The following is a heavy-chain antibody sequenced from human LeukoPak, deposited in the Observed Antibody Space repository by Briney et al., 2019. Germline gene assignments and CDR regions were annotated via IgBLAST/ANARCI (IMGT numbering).Heavy chain of an antibody. J-gene: IGHJ5*02. D-gene: IGHD3-22*01. CDR2: IYYSKST. Sequence: SETLSLTCTVSGGSISSYYWSWIRQPPGKGLERIGYIYYSKSTNYNPSLKSRVTISGDTSKNQFSLKLSSVTAADTAVYYCARGLSDSSGYYYGGRFDPWGQGTLVTVSS. CDR3: ARGLSDSSGYYYGGRFDP. V-gene: IGHV4-59*01. CDR1: GGSISSYY.